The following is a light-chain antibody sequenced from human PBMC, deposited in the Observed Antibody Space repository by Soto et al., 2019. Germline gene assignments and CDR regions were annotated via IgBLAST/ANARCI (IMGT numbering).Light chain of an antibody. V-gene: IGKV3-20*01. CDR1: QSITSNF. Sequence: EVVLTQSPGTLSLSPGEGVTLSCRASQSITSNFLAWYQQKPGQAPRLLFYGASNRATGIPDRFSGSGSGTDFTLTISRLDPEDFAVYYCQQYGDSLTFGGGTKVDIK. J-gene: IGKJ4*01. CDR2: GAS. CDR3: QQYGDSLT.